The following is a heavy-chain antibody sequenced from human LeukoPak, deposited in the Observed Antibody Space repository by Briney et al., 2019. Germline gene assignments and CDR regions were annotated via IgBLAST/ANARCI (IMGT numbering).Heavy chain of an antibody. D-gene: IGHD3-22*01. CDR1: GFTFSTYA. J-gene: IGHJ4*02. CDR2: ISFDGTDK. V-gene: IGHV3-30*04. Sequence: PGGSLRLSCATSGFTFSTYAMHWVRKAPAKGLEWVAVISFDGTDKCYADSAKGRFTISRDSSKNTLYLQMNSLRAEDSAVYYCARQDDKYGGDYWGQGTLVTVSS. CDR3: ARQDDKYGGDY.